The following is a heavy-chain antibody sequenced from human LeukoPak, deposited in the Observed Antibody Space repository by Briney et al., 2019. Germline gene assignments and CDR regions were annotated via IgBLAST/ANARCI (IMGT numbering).Heavy chain of an antibody. CDR3: ARDQFAAYDAFDI. Sequence: GRSLRLSCAASGFTFSSYAMHWVRQAPGKGLVWVAVISYDGSNKYYEDSVKGRFTISRDNSKNTLYLQMNSLRAEDTAVYYCARDQFAAYDAFDIWGQGTMVTVSS. V-gene: IGHV3-30-3*01. CDR2: ISYDGSNK. J-gene: IGHJ3*02. D-gene: IGHD5-24*01. CDR1: GFTFSSYA.